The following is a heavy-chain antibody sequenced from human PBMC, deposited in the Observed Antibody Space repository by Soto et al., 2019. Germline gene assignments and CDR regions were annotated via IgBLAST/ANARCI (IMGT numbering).Heavy chain of an antibody. CDR3: ARLNYGDYGNRGGRENFDY. CDR1: GGSFSGYY. Sequence: SETLSLTCAVYGGSFSGYYWSWIRQPPGKGLEWIGEINHSGSTNYNPSLKSRVTISVDTSKNQFSLKLSSVTAADTAVYYCARLNYGDYGNRGGRENFDYWGQGTLVTVSS. D-gene: IGHD4-17*01. V-gene: IGHV4-34*01. J-gene: IGHJ4*02. CDR2: INHSGST.